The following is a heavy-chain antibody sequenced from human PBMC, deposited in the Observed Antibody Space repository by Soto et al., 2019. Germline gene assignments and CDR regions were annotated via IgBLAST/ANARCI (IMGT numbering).Heavy chain of an antibody. CDR1: GFTFSSYG. CDR3: AKDSEPYYDFWSGHGPF. V-gene: IGHV3-30*18. CDR2: ISYDGSNK. J-gene: IGHJ6*02. Sequence: QPGGSQRLSSEASGFTFSSYGMHWVRQAPGKWLEWVAVISYDGSNKYYADSVKGRFTISRDNSKNTLYLQMNSLRAEDTAVYYCAKDSEPYYDFWSGHGPFWGQGTTVTVSS. D-gene: IGHD3-3*01.